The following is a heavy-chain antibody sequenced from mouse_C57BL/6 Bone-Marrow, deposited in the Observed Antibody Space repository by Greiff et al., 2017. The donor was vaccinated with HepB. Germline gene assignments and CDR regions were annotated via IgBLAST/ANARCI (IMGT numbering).Heavy chain of an antibody. V-gene: IGHV1-52*01. J-gene: IGHJ4*01. CDR3: ARGGIRHAIGY. CDR1: GYTFTSYW. CDR2: IDPSDSET. Sequence: VQLQQPGAELVRPGSSVKLSCKASGYTFTSYWMHWVKQRPIQGLEWIGNIDPSDSETNYNQKFKDKATLTVDKSSSTAYMQLSSLTSEDSAVYYCARGGIRHAIGYWGQGTSVTVSS.